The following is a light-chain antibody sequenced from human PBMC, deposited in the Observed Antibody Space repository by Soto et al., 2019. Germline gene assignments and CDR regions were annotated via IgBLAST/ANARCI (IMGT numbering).Light chain of an antibody. CDR3: QPSYSTPPWT. CDR1: QSIVTY. Sequence: DIQMTQSPSSLSASVGDRVTITCRASQSIVTYLNWYLQKPGKAPKLLIYAASTLQSGVPSRFSGSGSGTDFTLAISTLQPEDFAPYFCQPSYSTPPWTFGQGTKVEIK. V-gene: IGKV1-39*01. CDR2: AAS. J-gene: IGKJ1*01.